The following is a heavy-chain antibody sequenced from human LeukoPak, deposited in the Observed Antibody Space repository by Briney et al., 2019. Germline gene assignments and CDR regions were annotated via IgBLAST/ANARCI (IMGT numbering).Heavy chain of an antibody. D-gene: IGHD2-21*01. CDR1: GFTFSGYG. J-gene: IGHJ6*02. V-gene: IGHV3-33*01. CDR3: ARESYYYYYGMDV. CDR2: IWYDGSNK. Sequence: GGSLRLSCAASGFTFSGYGMHWVRHAPGKGLEWVAVIWYDGSNKYYADSVKGRFTISRDNSKNTLYLQMNSLRAEDTAVYYCARESYYYYYGMDVWGQGTTVTVSS.